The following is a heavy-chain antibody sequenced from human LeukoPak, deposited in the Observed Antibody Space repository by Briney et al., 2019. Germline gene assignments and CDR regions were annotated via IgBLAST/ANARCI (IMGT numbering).Heavy chain of an antibody. J-gene: IGHJ4*02. CDR1: GGSISSYY. V-gene: IGHV4-59*08. CDR2: IYYSGYT. Sequence: PSETLSLTCTVSGGSISSYYWSWIRQPPGKGLKWIGNIYYSGYTTYSPSLRSRVTISVDTSKNQFSQKLSSVTAADTAVYYCARRLPLYCSGGSCYLGNFDYWGQGTLVTVSS. D-gene: IGHD2-15*01. CDR3: ARRLPLYCSGGSCYLGNFDY.